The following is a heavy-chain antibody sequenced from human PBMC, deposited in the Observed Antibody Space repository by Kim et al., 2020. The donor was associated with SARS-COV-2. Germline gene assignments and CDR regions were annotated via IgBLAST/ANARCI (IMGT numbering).Heavy chain of an antibody. Sequence: GGSLRLSCAASGFTFSDYYMSWIRQAPGKGLEWVSYISSSSSHTNYADSVKGRFTISRDNAKNSLYLQMNSLRAADTAAYHGARVGCDYVWGSYRDYYYYYGMDVWGQGTTGTVS. CDR2: ISSSSSHT. CDR3: ARVGCDYVWGSYRDYYYYYGMDV. D-gene: IGHD3-16*02. V-gene: IGHV3-11*05. J-gene: IGHJ6*02. CDR1: GFTFSDYY.